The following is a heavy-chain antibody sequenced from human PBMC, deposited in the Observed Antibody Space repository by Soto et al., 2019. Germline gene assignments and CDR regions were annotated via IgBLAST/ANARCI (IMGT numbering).Heavy chain of an antibody. CDR3: ARGDRDCSGGSCGSSY. D-gene: IGHD2-15*01. V-gene: IGHV1-69*02. Sequence: QVQLVRSGAEVKKPGSSVKVSCKASGGTFSSYTISWVRQAPGQGLEWMGRIIPILGIANYAQKFQGRVTITADKSTSTAYMELSSLRSEDTAVYYCARGDRDCSGGSCGSSYWGQGTLVTVSS. J-gene: IGHJ4*02. CDR2: IIPILGIA. CDR1: GGTFSSYT.